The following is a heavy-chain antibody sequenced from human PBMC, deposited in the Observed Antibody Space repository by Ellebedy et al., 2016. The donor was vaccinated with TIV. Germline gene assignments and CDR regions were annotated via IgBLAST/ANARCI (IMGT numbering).Heavy chain of an antibody. J-gene: IGHJ4*02. CDR3: VNPNLLDF. CDR2: ISTNGATT. CDR1: GFTFNTYA. Sequence: PGGSLRLSCSASGFTFNTYAIHWVRQAPGKGLEFVSAISTNGATTKYADSVKGRFTISRDNSRNTLYLQMNSLRTEDTAVYYCVNPNLLDFWGQGTLVTVSS. V-gene: IGHV3-64D*06.